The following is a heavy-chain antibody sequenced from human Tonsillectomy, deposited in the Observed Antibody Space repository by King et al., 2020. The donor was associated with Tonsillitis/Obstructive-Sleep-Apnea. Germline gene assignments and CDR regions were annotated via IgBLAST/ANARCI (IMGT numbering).Heavy chain of an antibody. CDR2: ISVSGGNT. V-gene: IGHV3-23*04. D-gene: IGHD4-17*01. CDR1: RFTFSNYA. CDR3: AKDRTTVTPFGY. Sequence: VQLVESGGGLVQPGGSLRLSCAASRFTFSNYAMNWVRQAPGKGLEWVSAISVSGGNTYYADSVRGLFTISRDNSKHTLYLQMNSLRAEDTAVYYCAKDRTTVTPFGYWGQGTLVTVSS. J-gene: IGHJ4*02.